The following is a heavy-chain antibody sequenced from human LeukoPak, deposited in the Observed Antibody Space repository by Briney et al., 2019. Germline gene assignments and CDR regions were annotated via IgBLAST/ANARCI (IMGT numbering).Heavy chain of an antibody. CDR3: ASRAAIDDAFDI. CDR2: ISAYNGNT. CDR1: GYTFTSYG. V-gene: IGHV1-18*01. J-gene: IGHJ3*02. Sequence: ASVKVSCKASGYTFTSYGISWVRQAPGQGLEWMGWISAYNGNTNCAQKLQGRVTMTTDTSTSTAYMELRSLRSDDTAVYYCASRAAIDDAFDIWGQGTMVTVSS. D-gene: IGHD2-15*01.